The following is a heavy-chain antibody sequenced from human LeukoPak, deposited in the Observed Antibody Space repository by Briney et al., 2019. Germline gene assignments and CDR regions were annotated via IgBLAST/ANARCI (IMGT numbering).Heavy chain of an antibody. Sequence: SETLSLTCTVSGGSISSYYWSWIRQPPGKGLEWLGYIYYSGSTNYNPSLKSRVTISVDTSKNQFSLKLSSVTAADTAVYYCAIHYGSGTSIVYWGQGTLVTVSS. CDR2: IYYSGST. CDR3: AIHYGSGTSIVY. V-gene: IGHV4-59*01. D-gene: IGHD3-10*01. J-gene: IGHJ4*02. CDR1: GGSISSYY.